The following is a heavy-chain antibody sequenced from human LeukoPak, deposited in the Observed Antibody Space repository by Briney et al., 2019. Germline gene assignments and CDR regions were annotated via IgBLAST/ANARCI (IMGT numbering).Heavy chain of an antibody. CDR2: IKQDGSEK. CDR1: GFTFSRYW. Sequence: GGSLRLSCAASGFTFSRYWMSWVRQAPGKGLEWVANIKQDGSEKYYVDSVKGRFTISRDNAKNSLYLQMNSLRAEDTAVYYCAKDLTMIVPPDAFDIWGQGTMVTVSS. CDR3: AKDLTMIVPPDAFDI. J-gene: IGHJ3*02. V-gene: IGHV3-7*03. D-gene: IGHD3-22*01.